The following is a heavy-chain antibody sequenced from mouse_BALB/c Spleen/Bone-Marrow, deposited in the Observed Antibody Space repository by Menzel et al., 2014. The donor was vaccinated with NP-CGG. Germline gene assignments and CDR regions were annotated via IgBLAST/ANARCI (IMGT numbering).Heavy chain of an antibody. D-gene: IGHD2-2*01. CDR3: ARQRGYAYAMDY. Sequence: EVQRVESGGGLAKPGGSLKLSCAASGFAFSGYDMSWVRQTPEKSLEWVAYISSGGINTYYPDSVKGRFTISRDNAKNTLYLQMNSLKSEDTAMYYCARQRGYAYAMDYWGQGTSVTVSS. V-gene: IGHV5-12-1*01. J-gene: IGHJ4*01. CDR1: GFAFSGYD. CDR2: ISSGGINT.